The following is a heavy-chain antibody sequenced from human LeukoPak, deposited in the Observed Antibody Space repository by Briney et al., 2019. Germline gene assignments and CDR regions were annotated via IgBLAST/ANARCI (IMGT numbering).Heavy chain of an antibody. CDR2: ISAYNGNT. V-gene: IGHV1-18*01. CDR3: ARDYPYLSVTTFYYYYYGMDV. CDR1: GYTFTSYG. Sequence: GASVKVSCKASGYTFTSYGISWVRQAPGQGLEWMGWISAYNGNTNYAQKLQGRVTMTTDTSTSTAYMELRSLRSDDTAVYYCARDYPYLSVTTFYYYYYGMDVWGQGTTVTVSS. D-gene: IGHD4-17*01. J-gene: IGHJ6*02.